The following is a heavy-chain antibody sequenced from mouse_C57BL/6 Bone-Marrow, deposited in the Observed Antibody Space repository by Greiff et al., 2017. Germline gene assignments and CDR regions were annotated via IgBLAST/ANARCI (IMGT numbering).Heavy chain of an antibody. CDR2: IHPNSGST. J-gene: IGHJ3*01. CDR1: GYAFTSYW. V-gene: IGHV1-64*01. CDR3: ARSEQLRLTFFAY. Sequence: QVQLQQPGAELVKPGASVKLSCKASGYAFTSYWMHWVKQRPGQGLEWIGMIHPNSGSTNYNEKFKSKATLTVDKSSSTAYMQLSSLTSEDSAVYYCARSEQLRLTFFAYWGQGTLVTVYA. D-gene: IGHD3-2*02.